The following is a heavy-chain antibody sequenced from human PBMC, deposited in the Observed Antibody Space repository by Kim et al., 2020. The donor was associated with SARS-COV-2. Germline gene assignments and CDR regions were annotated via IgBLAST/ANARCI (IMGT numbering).Heavy chain of an antibody. J-gene: IGHJ3*02. D-gene: IGHD2-15*01. Sequence: AAPVKGRFTISRDDSMNTLYLQVNSLKSEDTAVYYCATVVVVAAYFNDFDIWGQGTMVTVSS. V-gene: IGHV3-15*01. CDR3: ATVVVVAAYFNDFDI.